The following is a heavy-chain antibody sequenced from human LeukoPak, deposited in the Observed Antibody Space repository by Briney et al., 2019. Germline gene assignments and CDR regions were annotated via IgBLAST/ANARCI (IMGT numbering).Heavy chain of an antibody. J-gene: IGHJ4*02. V-gene: IGHV4-4*07. CDR1: GGSISSYY. Sequence: SSETLSLTCTVSGGSISSYYWSWIRQPAGKGLEWIGRFYTSGSTHYNPSLKSRVTMSIDTSKNQFSLKLRSVTAADTAVYYCARDARLHYYFDYWGQGTLVTVSS. CDR3: ARDARLHYYFDY. D-gene: IGHD6-25*01. CDR2: FYTSGST.